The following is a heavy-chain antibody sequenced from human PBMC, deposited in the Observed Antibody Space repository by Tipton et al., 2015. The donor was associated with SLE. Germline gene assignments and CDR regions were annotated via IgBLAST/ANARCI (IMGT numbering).Heavy chain of an antibody. D-gene: IGHD2-2*01. CDR1: GGSFSGYY. J-gene: IGHJ6*03. CDR3: ARRGQLLLSRLFYYYMDV. Sequence: TLSLTCAVYGGSFSGYYWSWIRQPPGKGLEWIGEINHSGSTNYNPFLKSRITISVDTSKNQFSLKLSSVTAADTAVYYGARRGQLLLSRLFYYYMDVWGKGTTVTIS. V-gene: IGHV4-34*01. CDR2: INHSGST.